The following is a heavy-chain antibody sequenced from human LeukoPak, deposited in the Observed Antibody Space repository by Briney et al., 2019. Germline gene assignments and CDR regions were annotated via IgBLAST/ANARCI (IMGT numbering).Heavy chain of an antibody. J-gene: IGHJ4*02. Sequence: KPSETLSLTCTVSGYSISSGYYWGWIRQPPGKGLEWIGSIYHSGSTYYNPSLRSRVSISVDTSRNQFSLKLNSVTAADTAVYYCAREEGGTLYYWGQGTLVTVSS. CDR1: GYSISSGYY. CDR2: IYHSGST. D-gene: IGHD1-14*01. CDR3: AREEGGTLYY. V-gene: IGHV4-38-2*02.